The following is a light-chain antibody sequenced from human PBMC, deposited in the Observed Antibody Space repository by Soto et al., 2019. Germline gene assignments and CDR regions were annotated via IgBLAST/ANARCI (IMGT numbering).Light chain of an antibody. V-gene: IGKV3-15*01. CDR2: GAS. CDR1: QSVSSN. CDR3: QKYNNWPGT. J-gene: IGKJ1*01. Sequence: EIVMTQSPATLSVSPGERATLSCRASQSVSSNLAWYQQKPGQAPRLLIYGASTRATGIPAMFSGSGSGTEFTLTISRLQYEDFAVYYCQKYNNWPGTFGQGTKVEIK.